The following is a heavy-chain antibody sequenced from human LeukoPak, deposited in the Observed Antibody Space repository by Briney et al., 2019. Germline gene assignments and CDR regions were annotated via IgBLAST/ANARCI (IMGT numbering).Heavy chain of an antibody. J-gene: IGHJ4*02. D-gene: IGHD2-15*01. V-gene: IGHV4-59*01. CDR1: GVSISSYY. Sequence: PSETLSLSCTVSGVSISSYYWSWIRQPPGQGLEWIGYIYSSGGTTYNPTLKSRVTTSVDTSKNQFSLKLSSVTAADTAVYYCSSTPPDCSGCSCHDYWGQGTMVTVSS. CDR3: SSTPPDCSGCSCHDY. CDR2: IYSSGGT.